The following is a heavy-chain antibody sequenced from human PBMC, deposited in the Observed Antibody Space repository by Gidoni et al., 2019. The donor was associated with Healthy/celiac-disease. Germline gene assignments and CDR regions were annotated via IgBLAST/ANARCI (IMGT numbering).Heavy chain of an antibody. CDR3: ARDCSGGSCYYYYGMDV. J-gene: IGHJ6*02. Sequence: QVQLQQWGAGLLTPSETLSLTFAVYGGSFSGYYWSWIRQPPGKGLEWIGEINHSGSTNYNPSLKSRVTIAVDTSKNQFSLKLSSVTAADTAVYYCARDCSGGSCYYYYGMDVWGQGTTVTVSS. V-gene: IGHV4-34*01. CDR1: GGSFSGYY. CDR2: INHSGST. D-gene: IGHD2-15*01.